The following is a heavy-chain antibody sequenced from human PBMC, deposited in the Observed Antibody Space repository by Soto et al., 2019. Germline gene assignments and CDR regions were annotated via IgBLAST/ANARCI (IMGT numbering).Heavy chain of an antibody. CDR3: AKKIRYFDWSTNYFDY. D-gene: IGHD3-9*01. J-gene: IGHJ4*02. V-gene: IGHV3-30*18. Sequence: RRLSCAASGFTFSSYGMHWVRQAPGKGLEWVAVISYDGSNKYYADSVKGRFTISRDNSKNTLYLQMNSLRAEDTAVYYCAKKIRYFDWSTNYFDYWGQGTLVTVSS. CDR1: GFTFSSYG. CDR2: ISYDGSNK.